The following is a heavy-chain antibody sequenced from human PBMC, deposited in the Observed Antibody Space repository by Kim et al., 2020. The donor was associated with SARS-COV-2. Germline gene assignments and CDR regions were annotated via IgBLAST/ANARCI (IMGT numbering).Heavy chain of an antibody. CDR1: GYTFTSYG. J-gene: IGHJ6*02. V-gene: IGHV1-18*01. Sequence: ASVKVSCKASGYTFTSYGISWVRQAPGQGLEWMGWISAYNGNTNYAQKLQGRVTMTTDTSTSTAYMELRSLRSDDTAVYYCARVYYGSGPLYYYYYGMDVWGQGTTVTVSS. CDR2: ISAYNGNT. D-gene: IGHD3-10*01. CDR3: ARVYYGSGPLYYYYYGMDV.